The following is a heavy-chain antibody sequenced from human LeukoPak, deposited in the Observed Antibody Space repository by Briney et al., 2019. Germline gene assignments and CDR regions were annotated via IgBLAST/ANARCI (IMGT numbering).Heavy chain of an antibody. D-gene: IGHD3-9*01. CDR3: VVLHYDILTGYPNWFDP. CDR2: ISSSSSYI. Sequence: GGSLRLSCAASGFTFSSYSMNWVRQAPGKGLEWVPSISSSSSYIYYADSVKGRFTISRDNAKNSLYLQMNSLRAEDTAVYYCVVLHYDILTGYPNWFDPWGQGTLVTVSS. V-gene: IGHV3-21*01. J-gene: IGHJ5*02. CDR1: GFTFSSYS.